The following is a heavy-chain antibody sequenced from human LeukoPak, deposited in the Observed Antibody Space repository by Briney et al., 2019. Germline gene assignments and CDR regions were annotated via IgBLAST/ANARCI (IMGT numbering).Heavy chain of an antibody. Sequence: SETLSLTCTVSGGSISTYYWSWIRQPPGEGLEWIGSIYYSGTTHSNPSLKSRATISVDTSKNHLSLKVNSVTAADTAVYYCARPTSHSIAAAGTAFDYWGQGTLVTVSS. J-gene: IGHJ4*02. V-gene: IGHV4-59*01. CDR3: ARPTSHSIAAAGTAFDY. CDR1: GGSISTYY. CDR2: IYYSGTT. D-gene: IGHD6-13*01.